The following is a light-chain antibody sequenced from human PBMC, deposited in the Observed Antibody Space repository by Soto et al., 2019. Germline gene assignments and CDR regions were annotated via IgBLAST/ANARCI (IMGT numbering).Light chain of an antibody. CDR1: SSNIGGYNV. V-gene: IGLV2-23*01. CDR3: CSYVGATTYV. Sequence: QSALTQPASVSGSPGQSITISCSGTSSNIGGYNVVSWHQQHPGKAPKVIVYESIKRPSGVSDRFSGSTSGSTASLTISGLQAEDEAEYYCCSYVGATTYVFGSGTKVTVL. J-gene: IGLJ1*01. CDR2: ESI.